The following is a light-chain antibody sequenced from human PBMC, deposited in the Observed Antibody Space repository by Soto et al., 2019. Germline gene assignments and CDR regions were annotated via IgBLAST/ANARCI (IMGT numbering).Light chain of an antibody. CDR3: SSYTTSATYV. Sequence: QSVLTQPASVPGSPGQSITISCTGTSSDVGGYNYVSWYQHHPGKVPKLLISEVSKGPSGVSSRFSGSKSGNTASLTISGLQADDEADYFCSSYTTSATYVFGTGTKATV. CDR2: EVS. CDR1: SSDVGGYNY. V-gene: IGLV2-14*01. J-gene: IGLJ1*01.